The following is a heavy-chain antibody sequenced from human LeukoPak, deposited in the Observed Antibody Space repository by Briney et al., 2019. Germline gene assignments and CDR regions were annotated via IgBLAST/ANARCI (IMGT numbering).Heavy chain of an antibody. J-gene: IGHJ4*02. D-gene: IGHD3-22*01. CDR1: GGSFSGYY. CDR3: ARYYDSSGYYDY. CDR2: INHSGST. V-gene: IGHV4-34*01. Sequence: SETLSLTCAVYGGSFSGYYWSWIRQPPGKGLEWIGEINHSGSTNYNPSLKSRVTISVDTSKNQFSLKLSSVTAADTAVYYCARYYDSSGYYDYWGQGTLVTVS.